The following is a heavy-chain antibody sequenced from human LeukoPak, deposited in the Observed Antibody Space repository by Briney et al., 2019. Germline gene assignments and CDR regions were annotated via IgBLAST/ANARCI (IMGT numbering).Heavy chain of an antibody. V-gene: IGHV1-2*06. CDR1: GYTFTGYY. D-gene: IGHD6-19*01. Sequence: ASVKVSCKASGYTFTGYYMHWVRQAPGQGLEWMGRINPKSGCTNYAQKFQGRVTITRDTSISKAYMELSRLRSDDTAVYYGARVNSGYSSGWYRGYIDYWGQGTLVTVSS. CDR3: ARVNSGYSSGWYRGYIDY. CDR2: INPKSGCT. J-gene: IGHJ4*02.